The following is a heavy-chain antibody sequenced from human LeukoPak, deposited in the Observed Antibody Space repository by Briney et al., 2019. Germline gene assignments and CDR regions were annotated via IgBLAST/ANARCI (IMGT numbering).Heavy chain of an antibody. V-gene: IGHV4-39*01. CDR1: GGSINSPNYY. CDR3: ARHDYYGSLNWFDP. CDR2: IYYSGTT. D-gene: IGHD3-10*01. Sequence: SETLSLTCIVSGGSINSPNYYWGWIRQPPGEGLERIGTIYYSGTTYYNPSLKSRLTISVDTSKNQFSLKLTSVTAADTAVYYCARHDYYGSLNWFDPWGQGTLITVSS. J-gene: IGHJ5*02.